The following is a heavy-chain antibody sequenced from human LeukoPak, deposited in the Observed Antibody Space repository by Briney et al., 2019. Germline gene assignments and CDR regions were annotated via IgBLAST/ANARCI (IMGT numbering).Heavy chain of an antibody. Sequence: GGSLRLSCAASGFTVSSNYMSWVRQAPGKGLEWVSVIYSGGSTYYADSVKGRFTISRDNSKNTLYLQMNSLRAEDTALYYCAKTLWFGELFGSFDYWGQGILVTVSS. D-gene: IGHD3-10*01. CDR1: GFTVSSNY. V-gene: IGHV3-66*01. CDR3: AKTLWFGELFGSFDY. CDR2: IYSGGST. J-gene: IGHJ4*02.